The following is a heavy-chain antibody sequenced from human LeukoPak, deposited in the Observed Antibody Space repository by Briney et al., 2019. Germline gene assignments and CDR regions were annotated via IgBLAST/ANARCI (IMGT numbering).Heavy chain of an antibody. CDR3: TRGDHGDY. J-gene: IGHJ4*02. D-gene: IGHD2-8*01. CDR2: ISSTSSAI. Sequence: GGSLRLSCAASGFTFSSYIMNWVRQAPGKGLEWVSYISSTSSAIYYADSVKGRFTISRVNAKNSLYLQMNSLRAEDTAVYYCTRGDHGDYWGQGTLVTVSS. CDR1: GFTFSSYI. V-gene: IGHV3-48*01.